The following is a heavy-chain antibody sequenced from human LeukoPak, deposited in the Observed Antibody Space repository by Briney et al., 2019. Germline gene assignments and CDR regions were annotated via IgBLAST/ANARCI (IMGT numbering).Heavy chain of an antibody. J-gene: IGHJ6*02. CDR1: GGSINSDY. CDR2: IYHSGST. V-gene: IGHV4-59*08. D-gene: IGHD2-2*02. Sequence: SETLSLSCTVSGGSINSDYWSWIRQPPGKGLEWIGYIYHSGSTNYNPSLKSRVIISLDTSKNQFSLNLSSVTAADTAVYYCARLKYIPYYHYDLDVWGQGTTVTVSS. CDR3: ARLKYIPYYHYDLDV.